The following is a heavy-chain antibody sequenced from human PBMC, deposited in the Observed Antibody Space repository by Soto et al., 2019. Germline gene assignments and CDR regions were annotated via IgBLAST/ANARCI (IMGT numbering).Heavy chain of an antibody. V-gene: IGHV3-7*03. CDR1: GFTVSGYW. J-gene: IGHJ4*02. Sequence: PGWSLRLSCAGSGFTVSGYWMTWVRQPPGKGLEWVASVNQDGSQKFYVDSVKGRFTISRDNDKNSLFLQMISLRAEDTAVYYCARWESSDWYLGIWGQGTLVTVSS. CDR2: VNQDGSQK. D-gene: IGHD6-19*01. CDR3: ARWESSDWYLGI.